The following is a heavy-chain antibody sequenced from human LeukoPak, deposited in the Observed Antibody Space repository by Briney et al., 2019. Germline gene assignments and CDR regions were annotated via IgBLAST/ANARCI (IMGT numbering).Heavy chain of an antibody. CDR1: GYTFTGYY. CDR3: ARGLGRYNRNDVRSSP. Sequence: ASVKVSCKASGYTFTGYYMRWVRQAPGQGLEWMGWINPNSGGTNYAQKFQGRVTMTRDTSISTAYMELSRLRSDDTAVYYCARGLGRYNRNDVRSSPWGQGTLVTVSS. J-gene: IGHJ5*02. CDR2: INPNSGGT. D-gene: IGHD1-1*01. V-gene: IGHV1-2*02.